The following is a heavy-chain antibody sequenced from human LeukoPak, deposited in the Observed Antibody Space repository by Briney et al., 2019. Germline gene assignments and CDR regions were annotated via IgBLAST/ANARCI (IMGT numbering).Heavy chain of an antibody. CDR3: ARQLESYYYYMDV. CDR2: IYPGDSDT. CDR1: GYSFTSYW. V-gene: IGHV5-51*01. J-gene: IGHJ6*03. D-gene: IGHD1-1*01. Sequence: GESLKISCKGSGYSFTSYWIGWVRQIPGKGLEWMGIIYPGDSDTRYSPSFQGQVTISADKSISTAYLQWSSLKASDTAMYYCARQLESYYYYMDVWGKGTTVTVSS.